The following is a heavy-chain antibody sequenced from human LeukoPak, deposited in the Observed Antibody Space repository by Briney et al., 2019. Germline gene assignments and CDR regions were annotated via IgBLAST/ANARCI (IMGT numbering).Heavy chain of an antibody. J-gene: IGHJ4*02. CDR2: ISGSGGST. Sequence: GGSLRLSCAASGFTFSSYAMSWVRQAPGKGLEWVSAISGSGGSTYYADSVKGRFTISRDNSKNTPYLQMNSLRAEDTAVYYCAKEGGKFVVVPAALWGQGTLVTVSS. CDR3: AKEGGKFVVVPAAL. CDR1: GFTFSSYA. D-gene: IGHD2-2*01. V-gene: IGHV3-23*01.